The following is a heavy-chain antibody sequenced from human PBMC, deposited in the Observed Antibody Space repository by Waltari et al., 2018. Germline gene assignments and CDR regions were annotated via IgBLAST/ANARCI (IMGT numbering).Heavy chain of an antibody. Sequence: QVQLVQSGAEVKKPGASVKVSCKASGYTFTSYDINWVRQATGQGLEWMGWMNPNSGYTGYAQKFQGRVTITRNTSISTASMALSSLRSEDTAVYYCARGVGIGGVIVMDVWGKGTTVTVSS. CDR3: ARGVGIGGVIVMDV. CDR1: GYTFTSYD. V-gene: IGHV1-8*03. J-gene: IGHJ6*04. CDR2: MNPNSGYT. D-gene: IGHD3-16*02.